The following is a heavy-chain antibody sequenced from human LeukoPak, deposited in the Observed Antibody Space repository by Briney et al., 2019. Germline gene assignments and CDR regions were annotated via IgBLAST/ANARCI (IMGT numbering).Heavy chain of an antibody. V-gene: IGHV4-59*01. D-gene: IGHD6-19*01. CDR2: IYYSGST. CDR1: GGSISSYY. CDR3: ARGEEWLGELDY. J-gene: IGHJ4*02. Sequence: PSETLSLTCTVSGGSISSYYWSWIRQPPGKGLEWIGYIYYSGSTNYNPSLKSRVTISVDTSKNQSSRKLSSVTSADTAVYYCARGEEWLGELDYWGQGTLATVSS.